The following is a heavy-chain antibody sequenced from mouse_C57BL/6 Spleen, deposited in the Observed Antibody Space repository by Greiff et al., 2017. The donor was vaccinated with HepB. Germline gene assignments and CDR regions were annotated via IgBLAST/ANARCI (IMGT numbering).Heavy chain of an antibody. J-gene: IGHJ4*01. CDR3: ARTYSNDHELSMDY. D-gene: IGHD2-12*01. Sequence: VQLQQSGAELVKPGASVKISCKASGYAFSSYWMNWVKQRPGKGLEWIGQIYPGDGDTNYNGNFKDKATLTADKSSSTAYMKLSSLTSEDSAVYFCARTYSNDHELSMDYWGQGTSVTVSS. CDR2: IYPGDGDT. CDR1: GYAFSSYW. V-gene: IGHV1-80*01.